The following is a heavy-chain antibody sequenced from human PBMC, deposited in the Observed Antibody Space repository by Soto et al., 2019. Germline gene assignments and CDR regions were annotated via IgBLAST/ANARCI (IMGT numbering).Heavy chain of an antibody. CDR1: GFTFSSYG. Sequence: VQLVESGGGVVQPGRSLRLSCAASGFTFSSYGMHWVRQAPGKGLEWVSAISGSGGSTYYADSVKGRFTISRDNSKNTLYLQMNSLRAEDTAVYYCAKDPIAAAGTNWGQGTLVTVSS. CDR2: ISGSGGST. D-gene: IGHD6-13*01. CDR3: AKDPIAAAGTN. J-gene: IGHJ4*02. V-gene: IGHV3-23*04.